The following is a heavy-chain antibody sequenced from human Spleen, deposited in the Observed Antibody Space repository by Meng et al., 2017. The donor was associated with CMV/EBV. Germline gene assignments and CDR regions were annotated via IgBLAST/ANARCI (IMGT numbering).Heavy chain of an antibody. V-gene: IGHV1-8*03. CDR2: MNPNSGNT. J-gene: IGHJ6*02. CDR3: ARGGDTYYIFWSDARIYGMDV. CDR1: GYTFSSYD. D-gene: IGHD3-3*01. Sequence: ASVKVSFMASGYTFSSYDINWVRQDTGQGLEWMGWMNPNSGNTGYAQKFKGRVTITRNTSINTAYMELSSLRSEDTAVYYCARGGDTYYIFWSDARIYGMDVWGQGTTVTVSS.